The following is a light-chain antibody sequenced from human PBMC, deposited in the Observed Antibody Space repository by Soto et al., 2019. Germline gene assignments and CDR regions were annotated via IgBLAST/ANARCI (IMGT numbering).Light chain of an antibody. CDR1: QSVSYN. J-gene: IGKJ4*01. CDR3: QQYKNWPPLT. Sequence: EIVMTQSPATLSVSPGETATLSCRASQSVSYNLAWYQQKPGQGPRLLMYGAFTRATGIPARFSGSGSGTDFTLTISSLPSEDFAVYYCQQYKNWPPLTFGGGTKVEIQ. CDR2: GAF. V-gene: IGKV3-15*01.